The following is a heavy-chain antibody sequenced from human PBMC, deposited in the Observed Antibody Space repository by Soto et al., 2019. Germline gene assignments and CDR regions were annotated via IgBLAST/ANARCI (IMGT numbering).Heavy chain of an antibody. CDR2: ISGSGGAT. V-gene: IGHV3-23*01. J-gene: IGHJ5*02. CDR1: GFTFSSYA. CDR3: AKAGRPYYDLWSENRFDP. Sequence: LRLSCAASGFTFSSYAMTWVRQAPGKGLEWVSSISGSGGATYYTDSVKGRFTMSRDDSKNTLYLQMNSLRAEDTALYYCAKAGRPYYDLWSENRFDPWGQGTLVTVSS. D-gene: IGHD3-3*01.